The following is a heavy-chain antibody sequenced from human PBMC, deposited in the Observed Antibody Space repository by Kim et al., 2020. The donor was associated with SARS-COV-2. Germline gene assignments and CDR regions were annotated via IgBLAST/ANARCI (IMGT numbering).Heavy chain of an antibody. Sequence: YAVSVKSRITINPDTSKNQFSLQLNSVTPEDTAVYYCGRDRSSSWSQFDYWGQGTLVTVSS. V-gene: IGHV6-1*01. D-gene: IGHD6-13*01. J-gene: IGHJ4*02. CDR3: GRDRSSSWSQFDY.